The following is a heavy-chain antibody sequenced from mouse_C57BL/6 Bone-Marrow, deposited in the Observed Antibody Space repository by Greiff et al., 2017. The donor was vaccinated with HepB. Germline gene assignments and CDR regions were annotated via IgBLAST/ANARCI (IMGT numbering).Heavy chain of an antibody. D-gene: IGHD1-1*01. J-gene: IGHJ4*01. Sequence: DVQLVESGGGLVKPGGSLKLSCAASGFTFSDYGMHWVRQAPEKGLEWVAYISSGSSTIYYADTVKGRFPISRDNAKNTLFLPMTSLRSEDTAMYYCAKPLITTVVEDAMDYWGQGTSVTVSS. CDR2: ISSGSSTI. CDR1: GFTFSDYG. CDR3: AKPLITTVVEDAMDY. V-gene: IGHV5-17*01.